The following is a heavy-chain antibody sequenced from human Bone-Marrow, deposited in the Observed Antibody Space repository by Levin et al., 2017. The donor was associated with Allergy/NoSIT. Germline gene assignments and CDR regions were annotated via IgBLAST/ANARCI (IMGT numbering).Heavy chain of an antibody. CDR3: ARTVAATSGYYFDY. V-gene: IGHV4-31*03. J-gene: IGHJ4*02. Sequence: SETLSLTCTVSGDSISSGGYYWSWIRQRPGKGLEWIGYIFYTGITYYSPSLKSRLTVSVDTSNNQFSLKLTSVTAADTAMYYCARTVAATSGYYFDYWGQGTLVTVSS. CDR1: GDSISSGGYY. D-gene: IGHD1-26*01. CDR2: IFYTGIT.